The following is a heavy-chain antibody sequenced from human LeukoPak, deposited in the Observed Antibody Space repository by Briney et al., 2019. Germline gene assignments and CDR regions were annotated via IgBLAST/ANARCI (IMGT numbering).Heavy chain of an antibody. Sequence: PSETLSLTCAVSGYSISSGYYWGWIRQPPGKGLEWIGYIYYSGSTNYNPSLKSRVTISVDTSKNQFSLKLGSVTAADTAVYYCARGVSSSSSGDYYYYYMDVWGKGTTVTVSS. CDR3: ARGVSSSSSGDYYYYYMDV. D-gene: IGHD6-6*01. CDR2: IYYSGST. CDR1: GYSISSGYY. V-gene: IGHV4-61*01. J-gene: IGHJ6*03.